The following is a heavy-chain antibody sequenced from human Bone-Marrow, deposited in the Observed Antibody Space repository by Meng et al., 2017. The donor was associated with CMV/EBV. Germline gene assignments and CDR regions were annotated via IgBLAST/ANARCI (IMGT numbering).Heavy chain of an antibody. J-gene: IGHJ5*02. CDR3: ARRSYSSSSDWFDP. CDR2: IYHTERT. D-gene: IGHD6-6*01. Sequence: SETLSLTCTVSGGSISRHYWSWIRQPPGKGLEWIGYIYHTERTNYNPSLESRLTISVDTSKNQFSLKLSSVTAADTAVYYCARRSYSSSSDWFDPWGQGTLVTVSS. V-gene: IGHV4-59*11. CDR1: GGSISRHY.